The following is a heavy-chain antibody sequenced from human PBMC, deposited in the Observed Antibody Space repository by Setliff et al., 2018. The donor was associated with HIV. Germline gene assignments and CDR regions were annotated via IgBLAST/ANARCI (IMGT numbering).Heavy chain of an antibody. CDR3: ARTTVVAVPAANYYFDP. V-gene: IGHV4-4*02. CDR1: GGSISSSNW. D-gene: IGHD2-2*01. Sequence: SETLSLTCAVSGGSISSSNWWSWVRQPPGKGLEWIGEIYHSGSTNYNPSLKSRVTISVDKSKNQFSLKLSSVTAADTAVHYCARTTVVAVPAANYYFDPWGQGTLVTVAS. CDR2: IYHSGST. J-gene: IGHJ4*02.